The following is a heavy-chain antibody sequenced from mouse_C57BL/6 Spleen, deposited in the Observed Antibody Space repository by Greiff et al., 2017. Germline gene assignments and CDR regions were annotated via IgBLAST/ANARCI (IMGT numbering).Heavy chain of an antibody. Sequence: EVQLQQSGPELVKPGASVKIPCKASGYTFTDYNMDWVKQSHGKSLEWIGDINPNNGGTIYNQKFKGKATLTVDKSSSTAYMELRSLTSEDTAVYYCARDGTDWVLAYWGQGTLVTVSA. CDR3: ARDGTDWVLAY. CDR2: INPNNGGT. J-gene: IGHJ3*01. D-gene: IGHD4-1*01. V-gene: IGHV1-18*01. CDR1: GYTFTDYN.